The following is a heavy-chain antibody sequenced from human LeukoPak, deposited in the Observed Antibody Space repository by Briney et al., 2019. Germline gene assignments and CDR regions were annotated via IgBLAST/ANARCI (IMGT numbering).Heavy chain of an antibody. CDR3: AKSVGYSYGTPYYFDY. CDR2: TSGSGGST. V-gene: IGHV3-23*01. J-gene: IGHJ4*02. CDR1: GFTFSSYA. Sequence: GESLRLSCAASGFTFSSYAMNWVRQAPGKGLEWVSGTSGSGGSTYYADSVKGRFTISRDNSKNTLYLQMNSLRAEDTATYYCAKSVGYSYGTPYYFDYWGQGTLLTVSP. D-gene: IGHD5-18*01.